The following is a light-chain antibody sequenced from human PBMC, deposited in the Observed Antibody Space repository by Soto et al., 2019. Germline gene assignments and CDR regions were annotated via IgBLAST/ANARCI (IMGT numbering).Light chain of an antibody. CDR1: QSVSSNY. J-gene: IGKJ3*01. CDR3: QQYGRSPFT. V-gene: IGKV3-20*01. Sequence: EIVMTQSPGTLSLSPGETATLSCRARQSVSSNYVAWFHQKPGQAPRLLIYGASSRATGVTDRFSASGSGTDFTLSISRLEPEEFAVYYCQQYGRSPFTFGPGTKVDIK. CDR2: GAS.